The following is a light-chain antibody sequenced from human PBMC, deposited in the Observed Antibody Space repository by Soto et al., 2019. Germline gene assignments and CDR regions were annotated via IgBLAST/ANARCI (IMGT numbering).Light chain of an antibody. CDR1: HPLLYSDGNTY. J-gene: IGKJ5*01. V-gene: IGKV2-30*01. CDR2: KVS. Sequence: EVVMTQSALSLPGTLGQPASISCRSSHPLLYSDGNTYLNLFQQRPRQSPRRLIYKVSTRGSGVPHRFSGSGSGTDFTLKISRVEAEDVGVYYCMQDTHWPPITVGQGTRLDIK. CDR3: MQDTHWPPIT.